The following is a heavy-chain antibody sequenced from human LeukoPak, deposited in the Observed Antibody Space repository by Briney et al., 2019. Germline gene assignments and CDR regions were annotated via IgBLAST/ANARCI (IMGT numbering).Heavy chain of an antibody. CDR1: GGSIISFY. J-gene: IGHJ6*03. V-gene: IGHV4-59*01. CDR3: ARETSQKGAHYMDV. D-gene: IGHD3-16*01. CDR2: IYYSGST. Sequence: SETLSLTCTVSGGSIISFYWSWIRQPPGKGLEWIGYIYYSGSTNYNPSLKSRVTISVDTSKNQFSLKLSSVTAADTAVYYCARETSQKGAHYMDVRGKGTTVTISS.